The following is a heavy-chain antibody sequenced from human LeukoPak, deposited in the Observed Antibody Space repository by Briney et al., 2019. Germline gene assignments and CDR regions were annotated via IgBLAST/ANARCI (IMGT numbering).Heavy chain of an antibody. CDR3: ARLSHDGSGYRPDY. CDR1: GDSMSGYF. J-gene: IGHJ4*02. Sequence: PSETLSLTCTVSGDSMSGYFWIWIRQPPGKGLEWIGYIFYTGSTNHNPPLKSRVTISLYTSTNQFSLRLSSVTAADTAVYYCARLSHDGSGYRPDYWGQGTLVTVSS. V-gene: IGHV4-59*08. D-gene: IGHD3-22*01. CDR2: IFYTGST.